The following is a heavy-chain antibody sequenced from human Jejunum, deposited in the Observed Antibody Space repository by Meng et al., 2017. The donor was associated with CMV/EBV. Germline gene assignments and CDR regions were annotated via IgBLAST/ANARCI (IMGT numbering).Heavy chain of an antibody. CDR1: GFSVSTKY. V-gene: IGHV3-53*01. CDR3: ATHLNNFGVVAAIDY. CDR2: TYTGGRT. D-gene: IGHD3-3*01. Sequence: SGFSVSTKYMSWFRQAPGKGLEWVSVTYTGGRTNYGGSVQGRFTVSRDTSNNTLYLQMNSLRAEDTAIYYCATHLNNFGVVAAIDYWGQGTLVTVSS. J-gene: IGHJ4*02.